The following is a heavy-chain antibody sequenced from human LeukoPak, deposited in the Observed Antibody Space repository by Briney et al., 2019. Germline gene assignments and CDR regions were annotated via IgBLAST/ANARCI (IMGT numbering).Heavy chain of an antibody. D-gene: IGHD5-18*01. J-gene: IGHJ4*02. CDR1: GFTLGSHD. CDR3: VREARGYHYTYFDY. V-gene: IGHV3-13*01. CDR2: VSSGFHA. Sequence: RGSLRLSCTASGFTLGSHDMHWVRQIPGQGLEWVAAVSSGFHAFFADSVQGRFTVSREDARNSLYLQMNSLRAGDTAVYYCVREARGYHYTYFDYWGQGTLVTVSS.